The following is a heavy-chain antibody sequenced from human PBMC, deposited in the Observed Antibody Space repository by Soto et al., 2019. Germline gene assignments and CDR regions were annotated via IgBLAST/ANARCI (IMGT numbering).Heavy chain of an antibody. Sequence: EEQLLETGGGLIQPGGSLRLSCAASGFIVSGNYTNWVRQAPGKGLEWVSVIDSGGSTYYADSVKGRFTISRDNSKNTLYLQMNSLRVEDTAVYYCARDQFYGSASSNYIYYYYYGMDVWGQGTTVTVSS. CDR2: IDSGGST. CDR3: ARDQFYGSASSNYIYYYYYGMDV. V-gene: IGHV3-53*02. CDR1: GFIVSGNY. J-gene: IGHJ6*02. D-gene: IGHD3-10*01.